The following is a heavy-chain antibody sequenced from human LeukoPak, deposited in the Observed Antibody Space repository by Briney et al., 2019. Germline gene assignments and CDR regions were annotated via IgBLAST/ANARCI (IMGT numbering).Heavy chain of an antibody. CDR3: ARDHVSGYYYWIEYYFDY. CDR1: GFTFSSYG. Sequence: GGSLRLSCAASGFTFSSYGMHWVRQAPGKGLEWVAVIWYDGSNKYYADSVEGRFTISRDNSKNTLYLQMNSLRAEDTAVYYCARDHVSGYYYWIEYYFDYWGQGTLVTVSS. D-gene: IGHD3-22*01. J-gene: IGHJ4*02. CDR2: IWYDGSNK. V-gene: IGHV3-33*01.